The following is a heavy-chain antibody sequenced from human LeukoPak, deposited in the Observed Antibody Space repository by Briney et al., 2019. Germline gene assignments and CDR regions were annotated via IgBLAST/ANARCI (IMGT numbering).Heavy chain of an antibody. D-gene: IGHD4-11*01. V-gene: IGHV3-11*01. CDR1: GFTFSDYH. CDR3: ARRTYSNYFFDY. CDR2: ISESGDTK. J-gene: IGHJ4*02. Sequence: GGSLRLSCATSGFTFSDYHMSWIRQAPGKGLEWVSDISESGDTKFYTDSVKGRFTISRDNGKKSMYLQMNSLRAEDTAVHYCARRTYSNYFFDYWGQGTLVTVSS.